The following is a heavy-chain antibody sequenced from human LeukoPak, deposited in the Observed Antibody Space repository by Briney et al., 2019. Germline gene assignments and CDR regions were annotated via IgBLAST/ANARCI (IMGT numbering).Heavy chain of an antibody. Sequence: QPGGSLRLPCAASGFTFSSYAMHWVRQAPGKGLEWVAVISYDGSNKYYADSVKGRFTISRDNSKNTLYLQMNSLRAEDTAVYYCAREGGYSYAYGAGYYGMDVWGQGTTVTVSS. J-gene: IGHJ6*02. D-gene: IGHD5-18*01. CDR3: AREGGYSYAYGAGYYGMDV. CDR2: ISYDGSNK. V-gene: IGHV3-30-3*01. CDR1: GFTFSSYA.